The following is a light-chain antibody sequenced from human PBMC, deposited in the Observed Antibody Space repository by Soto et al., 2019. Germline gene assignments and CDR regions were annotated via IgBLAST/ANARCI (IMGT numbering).Light chain of an antibody. CDR3: QKYNSAPLT. J-gene: IGKJ4*01. Sequence: DIQMTQSPSSLSASVGDSGTITCRASQSVRNYLNWYQHKPGKAPKLLIYGASRLQTGVPSRFSGSGSGTDFTLTVSSLQPEDVATYYCQKYNSAPLTFGGGTKVDIK. CDR1: QSVRNY. V-gene: IGKV1-39*01. CDR2: GAS.